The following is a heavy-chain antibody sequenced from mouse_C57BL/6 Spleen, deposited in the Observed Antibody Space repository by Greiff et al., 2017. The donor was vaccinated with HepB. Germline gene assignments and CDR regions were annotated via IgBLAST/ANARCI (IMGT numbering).Heavy chain of an antibody. J-gene: IGHJ3*01. D-gene: IGHD1-1*01. Sequence: QVQLQQSGAELVRPGASVTLSCKASGYTFTDYEMHWVKQTPVHGLEWIGAIDPETGGTAYNQKFKGKAILTADKASSTAYMELRSLTSEDSAVYYCTREGLIGYGSSYGFAYWGQGTLVTVSA. CDR3: TREGLIGYGSSYGFAY. CDR2: IDPETGGT. CDR1: GYTFTDYE. V-gene: IGHV1-15*01.